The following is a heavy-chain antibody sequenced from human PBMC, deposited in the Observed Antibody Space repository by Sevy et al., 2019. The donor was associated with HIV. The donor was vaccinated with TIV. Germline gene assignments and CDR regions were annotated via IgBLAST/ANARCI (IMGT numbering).Heavy chain of an antibody. V-gene: IGHV3-66*01. CDR3: ARGKSGYGYVLSY. Sequence: GGSLRLSCAASGFTVNSNYMTWVRQAPGKGLEGVSVIHSDDTTYHADSVKDRFTISRDNFNNTLYLHMSSLRAEDTAVYYCARGKSGYGYVLSYWGQGTLVTVPS. CDR1: GFTVNSNY. J-gene: IGHJ4*02. CDR2: IHSDDTT. D-gene: IGHD5-18*01.